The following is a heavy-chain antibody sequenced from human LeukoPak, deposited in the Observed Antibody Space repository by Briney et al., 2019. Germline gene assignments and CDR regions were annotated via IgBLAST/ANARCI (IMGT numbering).Heavy chain of an antibody. V-gene: IGHV4-39*07. CDR3: ARDLVGSTSYGMDV. D-gene: IGHD2-2*01. CDR2: IYYSGST. CDR1: GGSISGSSYY. J-gene: IGHJ6*02. Sequence: SETLSLTCTVSGGSISGSSYYWGWIRQPPGTGLEWIGSIYYSGSTNYNPSLKSRVTISVDTSKNQFSLKLSSVTAADTAVYYCARDLVGSTSYGMDVWGQGTTVTVSS.